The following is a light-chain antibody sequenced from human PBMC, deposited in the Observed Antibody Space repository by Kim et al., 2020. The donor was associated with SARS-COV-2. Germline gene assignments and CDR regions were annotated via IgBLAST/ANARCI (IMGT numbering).Light chain of an antibody. CDR1: SSNIGSNT. CDR2: SNY. V-gene: IGLV1-44*01. J-gene: IGLJ3*02. CDR3: AAWDDSLNGRGV. Sequence: QSVLTQPPSASGTPGQRVTISCSGSSSNIGSNTVNWYQQFPGAAPKLLIYSNYQRPSGVPDRFSGSKSGTSASLAISDLQFGDEADYYCAAWDDSLNGRGVFGGGTQLTVL.